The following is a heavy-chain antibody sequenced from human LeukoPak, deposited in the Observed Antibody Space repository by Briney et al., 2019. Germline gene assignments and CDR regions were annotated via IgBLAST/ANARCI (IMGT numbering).Heavy chain of an antibody. Sequence: PGGSLRLSCAASGFTFRSYDMHWVRQATGKGLEWVSGIGTAGEIYYPGSVKGRFTISRENAKNSLYLQMNSLRAGDTAVYYCARGVSGSYYYYYMDVWGKGTTVTISS. J-gene: IGHJ6*03. CDR1: GFTFRSYD. D-gene: IGHD1-26*01. V-gene: IGHV3-13*01. CDR2: IGTAGEI. CDR3: ARGVSGSYYYYYMDV.